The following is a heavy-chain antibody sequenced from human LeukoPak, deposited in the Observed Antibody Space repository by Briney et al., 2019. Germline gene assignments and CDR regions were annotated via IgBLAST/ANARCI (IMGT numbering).Heavy chain of an antibody. D-gene: IGHD1-26*01. J-gene: IGHJ1*01. CDR1: GYTFTSYC. CDR3: ASQWELPDEYFQH. V-gene: IGHV1-46*01. CDR2: INPSGGST. Sequence: GASVKVSCKASGYTFTSYCMHWVRQAPGQGLEWMGIINPSGGSTSYAQKFQGRVTMTRDMSTSTVYMELSSLRSEDTAVYYCASQWELPDEYFQHWGQGTLVTVSS.